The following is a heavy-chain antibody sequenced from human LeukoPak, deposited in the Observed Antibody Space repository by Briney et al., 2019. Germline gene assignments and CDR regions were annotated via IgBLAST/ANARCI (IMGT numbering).Heavy chain of an antibody. J-gene: IGHJ4*02. CDR2: INSDGSIV. CDR3: SRGRNWDDGDY. V-gene: IGHV3-74*01. CDR1: GFTFNTYW. Sequence: GGSPRLSCAASGFTFNTYWMYWVRQAPGKGLVWVSHINSDGSIVNYGDSVKGRFTISRDNAKNTLYLQMNSLRADDTALYFCSRGRNWDDGDYWGQGTLVTVSS. D-gene: IGHD1-1*01.